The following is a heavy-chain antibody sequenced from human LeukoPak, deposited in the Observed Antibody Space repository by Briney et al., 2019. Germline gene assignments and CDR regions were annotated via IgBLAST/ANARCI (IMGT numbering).Heavy chain of an antibody. J-gene: IGHJ4*02. CDR2: IYYSGST. CDR1: GGSISSSSYY. D-gene: IGHD3-3*01. V-gene: IGHV4-39*07. CDR3: ARREWSGYVDY. Sequence: SETLSLTCTVSGGSISSSSYYWGWIRQPPGKGLEWIGSIYYSGSTYYNPSLKSRVTISVDTSKNQFSLKLSSVTAADTAVYYCARREWSGYVDYWGQGTLVTVSS.